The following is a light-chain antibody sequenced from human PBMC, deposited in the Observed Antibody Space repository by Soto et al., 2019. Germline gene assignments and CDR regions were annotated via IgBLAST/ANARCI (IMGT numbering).Light chain of an antibody. CDR3: QQYASPPIT. V-gene: IGKV3-20*01. CDR2: GAS. Sequence: ETVLTQSPGTLSLSPGERATLSCRASQSVSSNYLAWYQQNPGQAPRLLIYGASIRATGIPDRFSGSGSGTDFTLTISRLEPEDFAVYYCQQYASPPITFGQGTRRRL. CDR1: QSVSSNY. J-gene: IGKJ5*01.